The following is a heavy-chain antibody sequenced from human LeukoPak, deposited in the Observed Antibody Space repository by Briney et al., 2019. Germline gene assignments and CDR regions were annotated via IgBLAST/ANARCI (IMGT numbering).Heavy chain of an antibody. D-gene: IGHD5-18*01. CDR3: ATSDVDTAMASDFDY. CDR1: GFTFSSYT. V-gene: IGHV3-21*01. Sequence: GGSLRLSCAASGFTFSSYTMNWVRQAPGKGLEWVSSITSSSSHIYYADSVKGRFTIPRDNAKNSLFLQMNSLRAEDTAVYYCATSDVDTAMASDFDYWGQGTLVTVSS. CDR2: ITSSSSHI. J-gene: IGHJ4*02.